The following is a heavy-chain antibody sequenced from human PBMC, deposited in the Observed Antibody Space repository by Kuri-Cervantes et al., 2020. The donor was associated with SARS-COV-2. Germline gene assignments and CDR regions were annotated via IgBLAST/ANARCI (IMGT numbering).Heavy chain of an antibody. D-gene: IGHD4-17*01. Sequence: GESLKISCAASGFTFSSYAMSWVRQAPGKGLEWVSAISGSGGSTYYADSVKGRFIISRDNAKNSLYLQMNSLRVEDTALYYCARAYGDYVLREGLDSWGQGTLVTVSS. CDR2: ISGSGGST. V-gene: IGHV3-23*01. CDR1: GFTFSSYA. CDR3: ARAYGDYVLREGLDS. J-gene: IGHJ4*02.